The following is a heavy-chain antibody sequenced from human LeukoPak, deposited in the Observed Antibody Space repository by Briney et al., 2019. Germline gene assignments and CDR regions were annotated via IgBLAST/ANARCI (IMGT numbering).Heavy chain of an antibody. V-gene: IGHV3-30*04. CDR3: ARVAYRISSSGYLDY. CDR1: GFTFSSYA. CDR2: IPYDGRNK. Sequence: GGSLRLSCAASGFTFSSYAMHWVRQAPGKGLEWVAVIPYDGRNKYYADSVKGRFTISRDNSKNTLYLQMNSLRAEDTAVYYCARVAYRISSSGYLDYWGQGTLVTVSS. D-gene: IGHD3-22*01. J-gene: IGHJ4*02.